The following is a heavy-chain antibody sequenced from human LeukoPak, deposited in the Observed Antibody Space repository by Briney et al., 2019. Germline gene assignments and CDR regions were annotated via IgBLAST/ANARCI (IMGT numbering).Heavy chain of an antibody. CDR3: AKDRAGSYYDAFNI. CDR2: LTWNSGSI. CDR1: GFTFDDYA. J-gene: IGHJ3*02. V-gene: IGHV3-9*01. D-gene: IGHD1-26*01. Sequence: PGRSLRLSCAASGFTFDDYAMHWVRQAPGKGLEWVSGLTWNSGSINYADSVKGRFTISRDNAKNSVYLQLNSLRVEDTALYYRAKDRAGSYYDAFNIWGQGTMVTVSS.